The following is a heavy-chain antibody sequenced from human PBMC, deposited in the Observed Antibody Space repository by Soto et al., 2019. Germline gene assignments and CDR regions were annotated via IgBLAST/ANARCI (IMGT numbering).Heavy chain of an antibody. D-gene: IGHD4-4*01. CDR2: MNPRSGGS. Sequence: ASVNVSCKASGYTFTNYYMRWLRQAPGQGLEWMGWMNPRSGGSKYAQAFQDRVTMTRDASISTAYMEMTSLRHGDTAVYFCARSDDSTSYPLDLWGPGTLVTVSS. J-gene: IGHJ5*02. V-gene: IGHV1-2*02. CDR3: ARSDDSTSYPLDL. CDR1: GYTFTNYY.